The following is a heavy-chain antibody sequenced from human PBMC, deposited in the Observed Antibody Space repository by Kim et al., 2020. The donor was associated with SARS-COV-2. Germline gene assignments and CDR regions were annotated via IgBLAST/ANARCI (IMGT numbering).Heavy chain of an antibody. CDR2: IYYSGST. J-gene: IGHJ5*02. CDR1: GGSVSSGSYY. V-gene: IGHV4-61*01. Sequence: SETLSLTCTVSGGSVSSGSYYWSWIRQPPGKGLEWIGYIYYSGSTNYNPSLKSRVTISVDTSKNQFSLKLSSVTAADTAVYYCARRGGNGWFDPWGQGTLVTVSS. CDR3: ARRGGNGWFDP. D-gene: IGHD1-1*01.